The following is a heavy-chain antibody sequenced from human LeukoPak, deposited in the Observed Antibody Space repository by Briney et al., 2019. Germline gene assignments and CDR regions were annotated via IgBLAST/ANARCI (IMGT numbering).Heavy chain of an antibody. CDR1: GYTFTSYG. CDR2: ISAYNGNT. V-gene: IGHV1-18*01. D-gene: IGHD5-18*01. CDR3: ARDKVKKEFGYSYGWYYYYYYMDV. J-gene: IGHJ6*03. Sequence: GASVKVSCKASGYTFTSYGISWVRQAPGQGLEWMGWISAYNGNTNYAQKLQGRVTMTTDTSTSTVYMELSSLRSEDTAVYYCARDKVKKEFGYSYGWYYYYYYMDVWGKGTTVTVSS.